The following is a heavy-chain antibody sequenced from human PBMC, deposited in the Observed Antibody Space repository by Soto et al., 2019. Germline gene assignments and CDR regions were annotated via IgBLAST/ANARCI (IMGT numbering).Heavy chain of an antibody. CDR1: GYTFTSYD. Sequence: RASVKVSCKASGYTFTSYDMHWVRQAPGQGLEWMGGIIPISGRTNYAQRFQGRVSITADESTTTAYMELASLRSDDTAVYYCALDTSGGAVLFDPWGQGSLVTVSS. CDR3: ALDTSGGAVLFDP. V-gene: IGHV1-69*13. J-gene: IGHJ5*02. D-gene: IGHD3-22*01. CDR2: IIPISGRT.